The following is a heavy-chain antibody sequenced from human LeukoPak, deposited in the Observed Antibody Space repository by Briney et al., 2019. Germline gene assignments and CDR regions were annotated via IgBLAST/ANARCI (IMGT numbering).Heavy chain of an antibody. CDR1: GFTFSSYW. J-gene: IGHJ6*03. CDR3: ARRVGGIVVVPAAPVRAYYYYYYMDV. V-gene: IGHV3-7*01. CDR2: IKQDGREK. D-gene: IGHD2-2*01. Sequence: GGSLRLSCAASGFTFSSYWMSWVRQAPGKGLEWVANIKQDGREKYYVDSVKGRFTISRDNAKNSLYLQMNSLRAEDTAVYYCARRVGGIVVVPAAPVRAYYYYYYMDVWGKGTTVTVSS.